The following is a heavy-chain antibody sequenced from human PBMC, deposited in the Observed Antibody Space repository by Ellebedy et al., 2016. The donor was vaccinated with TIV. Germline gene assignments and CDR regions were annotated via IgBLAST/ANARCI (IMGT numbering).Heavy chain of an antibody. J-gene: IGHJ4*02. D-gene: IGHD4-11*01. Sequence: AASVKVSCKASTYSFSDFHIHWVRQAPGPGLEWMGRHNPNNGGTNYAQKFQDRVTMTRDTSISTAYMELSSLRSDDTVVYYCARESRDSDYFFDYWGQGTLVTVSS. V-gene: IGHV1-2*05. CDR3: ARESRDSDYFFDY. CDR1: TYSFSDFH. CDR2: HNPNNGGT.